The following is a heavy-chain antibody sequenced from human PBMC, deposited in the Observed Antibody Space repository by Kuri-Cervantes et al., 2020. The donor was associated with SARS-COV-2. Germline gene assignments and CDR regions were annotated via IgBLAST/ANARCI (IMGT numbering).Heavy chain of an antibody. Sequence: SETLSLTCTASGGSISNYYWSWIRQSPGKGLEWIGYIYQSGRTNYNPSLKRRVTISVDTSKKQFSLKLISVTAADTAVYYCARERGGWLQSNARWYFDLWGRGTLVTVSS. J-gene: IGHJ2*01. D-gene: IGHD5-24*01. CDR3: ARERGGWLQSNARWYFDL. CDR1: GGSISNYY. CDR2: IYQSGRT. V-gene: IGHV4-59*01.